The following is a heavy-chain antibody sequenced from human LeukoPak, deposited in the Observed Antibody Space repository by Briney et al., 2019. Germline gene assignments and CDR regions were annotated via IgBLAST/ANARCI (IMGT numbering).Heavy chain of an antibody. D-gene: IGHD6-13*01. CDR2: TSGSGGST. CDR1: GFTSSSYA. J-gene: IGHJ4*02. CDR3: AKASAASFNYYFDY. Sequence: PGGSLRLSCAASGFTSSSYAMSWVRQAPGKGLEWVSATSGSGGSTYYADSVRGRFTISRDNSKNTLYLHMNRLRAEDTAVYYCAKASAASFNYYFDYWGQGTLVTVSS. V-gene: IGHV3-23*01.